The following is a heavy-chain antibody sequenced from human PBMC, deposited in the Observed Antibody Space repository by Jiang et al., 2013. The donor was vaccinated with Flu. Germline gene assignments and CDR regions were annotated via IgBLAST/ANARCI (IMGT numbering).Heavy chain of an antibody. V-gene: IGHV4-59*01. CDR1: GGSINTYY. Sequence: SGSGLVKPSETLSLTCSVSGGSINTYYWSWIRQPPGKGLEWIGYIYYRGTTNYNPSLKSRVTISLDMPNNQFSLKLDSVTAADTAVYYCARVSNIATRTIDYWGQGTLVTVSS. D-gene: IGHD6-6*01. J-gene: IGHJ4*02. CDR3: ARVSNIATRTIDY. CDR2: IYYRGTT.